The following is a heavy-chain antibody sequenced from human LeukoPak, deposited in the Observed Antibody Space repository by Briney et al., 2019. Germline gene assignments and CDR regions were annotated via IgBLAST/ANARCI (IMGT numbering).Heavy chain of an antibody. CDR1: GFTYSDYG. Sequence: GGSLRLSCAASGFTYSDYGMHWVRQAPGRGLEWVAFILNDGAWEYYPDSVKGRLTISRDNSRNTLYLQMNSVRLEDTAIYYCVKGGSISHNWFDSWGRGTLVTVSS. D-gene: IGHD3-16*01. V-gene: IGHV3-30*02. J-gene: IGHJ5*01. CDR2: ILNDGAWE. CDR3: VKGGSISHNWFDS.